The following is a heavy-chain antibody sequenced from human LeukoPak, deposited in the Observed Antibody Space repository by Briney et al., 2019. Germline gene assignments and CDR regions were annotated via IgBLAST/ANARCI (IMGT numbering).Heavy chain of an antibody. CDR1: GFIFSSHG. J-gene: IGHJ3*02. CDR3: ARDRYSSGWADVFDI. Sequence: GGSLRLSCAASGFIFSSHGMHWVRQAPGKGLEWVAVIWYDGSNKYYADSVKGRFTISRDNSKNTLYLQMNSLRVDDTAVYYCARDRYSSGWADVFDIWGQGTMVTVSS. CDR2: IWYDGSNK. D-gene: IGHD6-19*01. V-gene: IGHV3-33*01.